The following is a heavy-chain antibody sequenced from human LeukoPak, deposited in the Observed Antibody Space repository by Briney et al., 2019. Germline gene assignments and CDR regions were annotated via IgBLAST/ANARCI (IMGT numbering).Heavy chain of an antibody. Sequence: SETLSLTCNVSGGSISPYYWNWIRQPPGKGLEWIGYIFHSGSTKYNPSLTRRVTISVDTSKTQFSLKLSSVTAADSAMYYCVRSEGVYYGSGSSGSYYSHWFDPWGQGTRVTVSS. J-gene: IGHJ5*02. CDR2: IFHSGST. CDR3: VRSEGVYYGSGSSGSYYSHWFDP. CDR1: GGSISPYY. V-gene: IGHV4-59*01. D-gene: IGHD3-10*01.